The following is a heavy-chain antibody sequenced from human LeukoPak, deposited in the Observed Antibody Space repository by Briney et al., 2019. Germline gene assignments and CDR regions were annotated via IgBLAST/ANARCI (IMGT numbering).Heavy chain of an antibody. V-gene: IGHV3-9*01. Sequence: GGSLRLSCAASGFTFDDHAMHWVRQAPGKGLEWGSGISWNSGSKGYADSVKGRFTISRDNAKNSLYLQMNNLRVEDTALYYCVRDITVVGSVFDYWGQGTLVTVSS. CDR3: VRDITVVGSVFDY. D-gene: IGHD6-19*01. CDR1: GFTFDDHA. CDR2: ISWNSGSK. J-gene: IGHJ4*02.